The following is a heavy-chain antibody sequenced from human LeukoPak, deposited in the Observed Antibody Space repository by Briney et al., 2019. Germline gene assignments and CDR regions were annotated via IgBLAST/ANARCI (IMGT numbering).Heavy chain of an antibody. V-gene: IGHV1-2*02. CDR2: INPNSGGT. CDR3: ARDPKPEYGMDV. J-gene: IGHJ6*02. CDR1: GYIFSDYY. Sequence: ASVKVSCRASGYIFSDYYIYWVRQAPGQGLEWMGWINPNSGGTNYAQKFQGRVTMTRDTSISTAYMELSRLRSDDTAVYYCARDPKPEYGMDVWGQGTTVTVSS.